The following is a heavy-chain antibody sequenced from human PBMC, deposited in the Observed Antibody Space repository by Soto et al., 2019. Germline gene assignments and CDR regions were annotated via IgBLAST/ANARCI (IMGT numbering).Heavy chain of an antibody. CDR2: IYYSGST. Sequence: PSETLSLTCTVSGGSISNYYWSWIRQPPGKGLEWIGYIYYSGSTNYNPSLKSRVTISVDTSKNQFSLRLSSVTAADTAVYYCARRYGPSWDYWGQGTRVTVS. CDR1: GGSISNYY. V-gene: IGHV4-59*01. J-gene: IGHJ4*02. CDR3: ARRYGPSWDY. D-gene: IGHD4-17*01.